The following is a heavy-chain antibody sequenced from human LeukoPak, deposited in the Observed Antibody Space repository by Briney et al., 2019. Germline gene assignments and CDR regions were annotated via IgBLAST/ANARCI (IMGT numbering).Heavy chain of an antibody. J-gene: IGHJ4*02. CDR3: ARSSYDFFTGSPLLTSFDY. D-gene: IGHD3-9*01. CDR2: VNACNGKT. V-gene: IGHV1-3*01. Sequence: ASVKVSCKASGYTFTRYALHWVRQAPRQRLEWMGWVNACNGKTKYSQKFQGRVTITRDTSASAAYMELNSLRSEDTAVYYCARSSYDFFTGSPLLTSFDYWGQGTLVTVSS. CDR1: GYTFTRYA.